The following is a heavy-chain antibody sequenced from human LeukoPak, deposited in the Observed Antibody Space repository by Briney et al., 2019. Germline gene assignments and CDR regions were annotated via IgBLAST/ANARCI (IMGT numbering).Heavy chain of an antibody. Sequence: GGSLRLSCAVSGFTFSSEAMGWVRQLPGGGLEWVSTISPAGGTTYYAESMKGRFTISRDNSKSTLYLQMNSLRAEDTAVYYCAKLYGSGTPGYDYWGQGTLVTVSS. CDR2: ISPAGGTT. CDR3: AKLYGSGTPGYDY. J-gene: IGHJ4*02. CDR1: GFTFSSEA. V-gene: IGHV3-23*01. D-gene: IGHD3-10*01.